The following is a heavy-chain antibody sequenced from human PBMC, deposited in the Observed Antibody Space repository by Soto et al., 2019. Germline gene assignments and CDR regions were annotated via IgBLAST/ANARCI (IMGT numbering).Heavy chain of an antibody. CDR3: ARTTVHDAFDI. V-gene: IGHV4-61*08. CDR1: GGSISSGDYY. CDR2: IYYSGST. Sequence: PSVTLSLTCTVSGGSISSGDYYWRWIRQPPGKGLEWIGYIYYSGSTNYNPSLKSRVTISVDTSKNQFSLKLSSVTAADTAVFYCARTTVHDAFDIWGQGTMVTVSS. J-gene: IGHJ3*02. D-gene: IGHD4-17*01.